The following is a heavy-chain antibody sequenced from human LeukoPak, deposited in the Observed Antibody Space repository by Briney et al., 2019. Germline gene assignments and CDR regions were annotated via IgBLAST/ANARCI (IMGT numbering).Heavy chain of an antibody. D-gene: IGHD4-23*01. V-gene: IGHV4-59*01. J-gene: IGHJ5*02. Sequence: SETLSLTCTVSGGSISSYYWSWIRQPPGKGLEWIGYIYYSGSTNYNPSLKSRVTISVDTSKNQFSLKLSSVTAADTAVYYCASVPNSRWFDPWGQGTLVTVSS. CDR3: ASVPNSRWFDP. CDR1: GGSISSYY. CDR2: IYYSGST.